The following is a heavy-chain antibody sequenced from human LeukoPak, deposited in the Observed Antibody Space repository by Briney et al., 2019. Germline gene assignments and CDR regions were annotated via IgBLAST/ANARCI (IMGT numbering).Heavy chain of an antibody. Sequence: GGSLRLSCAASGFTFSSYGMHWVRQAPGKGLEWVAVISYDGSNKYYADSVKGRFTISGDNSKNTLYLQMNSLRDEDTAVYYCARELPFDYWGQGTLVTVSS. V-gene: IGHV3-30*03. CDR2: ISYDGSNK. J-gene: IGHJ4*02. D-gene: IGHD2-15*01. CDR1: GFTFSSYG. CDR3: ARELPFDY.